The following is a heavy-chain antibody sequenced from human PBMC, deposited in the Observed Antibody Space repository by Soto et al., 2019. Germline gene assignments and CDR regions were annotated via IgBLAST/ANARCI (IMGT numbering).Heavy chain of an antibody. V-gene: IGHV3-30*18. CDR2: ISYDGTDK. CDR3: VKERDAQLWLQDYALDV. D-gene: IGHD5-18*01. J-gene: IGHJ6*02. CDR1: GFTFSSYG. Sequence: PGVSLRLSCSASGFTFSSYGIHWVRQAPGKGLEWVALISYDGTDKYYADSVKGRFTISRDNSKNTLYLQMSSLGPEDTAVYYWVKERDAQLWLQDYALDVWCPGTTVTVFS.